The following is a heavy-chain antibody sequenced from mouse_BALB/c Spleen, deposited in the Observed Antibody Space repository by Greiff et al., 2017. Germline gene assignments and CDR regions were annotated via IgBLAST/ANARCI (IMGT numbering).Heavy chain of an antibody. CDR1: GYAFTNYL. J-gene: IGHJ4*01. CDR3: ARTEYGNAYAMDC. D-gene: IGHD2-10*02. Sequence: VKLQESGAELVRPGTSVKVSCKASGYAFTNYLIEWVKQRPGQGLEWIGVINPGSGGTNYNEKFKGKATLTADKSSSTAYMQLSSLTSDDSAVYFCARTEYGNAYAMDCWGQGTSVTVSS. CDR2: INPGSGGT. V-gene: IGHV1-54*01.